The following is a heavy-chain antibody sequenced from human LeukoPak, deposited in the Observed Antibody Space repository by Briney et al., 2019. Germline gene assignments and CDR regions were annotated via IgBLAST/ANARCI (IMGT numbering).Heavy chain of an antibody. CDR1: GFTFSSYW. CDR3: ARSANYGGHAFFDY. CDR2: IKHDGSED. D-gene: IGHD4/OR15-4a*01. V-gene: IGHV3-7*01. J-gene: IGHJ4*02. Sequence: TGGSLRLSCAASGFTFSSYWMTWVRQTPGKGLEWVANIKHDGSEDYFVDSVKGRFTISRDNAENSLHLQMSSLRAEDTAVYYCARSANYGGHAFFDYWGQGILVIVSS.